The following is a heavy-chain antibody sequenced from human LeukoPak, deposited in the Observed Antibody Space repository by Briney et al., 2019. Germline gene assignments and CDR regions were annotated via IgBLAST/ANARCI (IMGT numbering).Heavy chain of an antibody. V-gene: IGHV3-30-3*01. CDR2: ISYDGSNK. CDR1: GFTFSSYA. CDR3: ARGWSGMDV. Sequence: GGSLRLSCAASGFTFSSYAMHWVRQAPGKGLEWVAVISYDGSNKYCADSVKGRFTISRDNAKNSLYLQMNSLRAEDTAVYYCARGWSGMDVWGQGTTVTVSS. D-gene: IGHD3-3*01. J-gene: IGHJ6*02.